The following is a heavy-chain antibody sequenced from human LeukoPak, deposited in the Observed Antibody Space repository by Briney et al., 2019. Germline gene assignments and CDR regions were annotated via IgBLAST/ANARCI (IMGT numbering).Heavy chain of an antibody. J-gene: IGHJ6*02. CDR2: MNPNSDNT. Sequence: GASVKVSCKASGYTFTSYDINWVRQATGQGLEWMGWMNPNSDNTGYAQKFQGRVTMTRNTSISTAYMELSSLRSEDTAVYYCARGPPSFLEWLLYPHYYYGMDVWGQGTTVTVSS. V-gene: IGHV1-8*01. CDR1: GYTFTSYD. CDR3: ARGPPSFLEWLLYPHYYYGMDV. D-gene: IGHD3-3*01.